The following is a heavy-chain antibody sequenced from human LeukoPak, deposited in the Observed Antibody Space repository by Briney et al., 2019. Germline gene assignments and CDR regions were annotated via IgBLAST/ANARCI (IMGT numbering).Heavy chain of an antibody. CDR2: IYFSGST. D-gene: IGHD5-12*01. CDR3: ARRSGYDRVDY. V-gene: IGHV4-39*01. Sequence: GSLRLSSAASGFTVSSSYMSWVRQPPGKGLEWSGSIYFSGSTYYNPSLKSRVTISVDTSKNQFSLKLSSVTAADTAAYYCARRSGYDRVDYWGQGTLVTVSS. CDR1: GFTVSSSY. J-gene: IGHJ4*02.